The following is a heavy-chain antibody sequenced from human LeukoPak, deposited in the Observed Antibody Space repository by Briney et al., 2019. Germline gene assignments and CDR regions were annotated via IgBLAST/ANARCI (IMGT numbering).Heavy chain of an antibody. J-gene: IGHJ4*02. CDR3: ARWRLLGSSFDY. V-gene: IGHV4-39*01. CDR2: IYYSGST. D-gene: IGHD7-27*01. CDR1: GGSISSSSYY. Sequence: SETLSLTCTVSGGSISSSSYYWGWIRQPPGKGLEWIGSIYYSGSTYYNPSLKSRVTISVDTSKNQFSLKLSSVTAADTAVYYRARWRLLGSSFDYWGQGTLATVSS.